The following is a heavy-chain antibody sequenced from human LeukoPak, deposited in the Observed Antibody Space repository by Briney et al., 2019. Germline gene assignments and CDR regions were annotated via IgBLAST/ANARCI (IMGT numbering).Heavy chain of an antibody. V-gene: IGHV3-64*02. Sequence: GGSLRLSCAAYGFTFSHYFMHWVRQAPGKGLEYVSAIISNGGSTHYADSVKGRFTISRDNSKNTLYLQMDSLRAEDMAVYYCARITMGATIANFYYYHMDVWGKGATVTVSS. CDR2: IISNGGST. J-gene: IGHJ6*03. CDR1: GFTFSHYF. CDR3: ARITMGATIANFYYYHMDV. D-gene: IGHD3-3*01.